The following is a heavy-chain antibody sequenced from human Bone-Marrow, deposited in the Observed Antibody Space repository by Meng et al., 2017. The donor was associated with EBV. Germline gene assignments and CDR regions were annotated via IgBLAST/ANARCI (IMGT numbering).Heavy chain of an antibody. CDR3: ARGNKDYSGYDG. CDR1: GGFFSGYY. J-gene: IGHJ4*02. D-gene: IGHD5-12*01. CDR2: INHSGST. V-gene: IGHV4-34*01. Sequence: QLQLHQGVSECLKPSDTLALTCAVYGGFFSGYYWSWIRQPPGKGLEWIGEINHSGSTNYNPSLKSRVTISVDTSKNQFSLKLSSVTAADTAVYYCARGNKDYSGYDGWGQGTLVTVSS.